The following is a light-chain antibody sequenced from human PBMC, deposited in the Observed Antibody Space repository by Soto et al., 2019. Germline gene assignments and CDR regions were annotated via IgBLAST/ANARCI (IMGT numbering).Light chain of an antibody. CDR2: EVT. CDR1: SSDVGGYNY. Sequence: QSVLTQPASVSGSLGQSITISFTGTSSDVGGYNYVSWYQQHPGKDPKVVIFEVTKRPSGVSSRFSGSKSGNTASLTVSGLQAEDDGDYYCSSYTSSSTVLFGGGTKLTVL. V-gene: IGLV2-14*01. J-gene: IGLJ2*01. CDR3: SSYTSSSTVL.